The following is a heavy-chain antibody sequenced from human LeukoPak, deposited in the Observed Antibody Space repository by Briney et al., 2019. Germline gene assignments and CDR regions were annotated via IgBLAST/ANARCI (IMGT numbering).Heavy chain of an antibody. D-gene: IGHD3-10*01. Sequence: GGSLRLSCAASGFTFSTYAMGWVRQAPGKGLEWVSSIIISGGGTYYADSVKGRFTISRDNSKNTLYLQMNSLRAEDTAVYYCAKGSNYGFGYYFDYWGQGTLVTVSS. V-gene: IGHV3-23*01. CDR1: GFTFSTYA. J-gene: IGHJ4*02. CDR3: AKGSNYGFGYYFDY. CDR2: IIISGGGT.